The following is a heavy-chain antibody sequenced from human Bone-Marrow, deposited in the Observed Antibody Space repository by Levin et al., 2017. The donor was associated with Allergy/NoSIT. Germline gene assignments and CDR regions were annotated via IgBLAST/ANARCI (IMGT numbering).Heavy chain of an antibody. CDR3: ARGRVKGTPASHYFDF. CDR1: GYTFSNYD. D-gene: IGHD1-7*01. Sequence: PGGSLRLSCKISGYTFSNYDINWVRQAPGQGLEWMGWMNPKSGNTGYAQRFQGRVTMTRNTAASTAYMELRSRSSEETAVYSGARGRVKGTPASHYFDFWGQGSLVAVSS. V-gene: IGHV1-8*01. CDR2: MNPKSGNT. J-gene: IGHJ4*02.